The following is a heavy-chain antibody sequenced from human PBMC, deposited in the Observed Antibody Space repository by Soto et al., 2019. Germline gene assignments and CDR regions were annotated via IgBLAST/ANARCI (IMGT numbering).Heavy chain of an antibody. V-gene: IGHV4-31*03. CDR3: AREGGLAYCGGDCLYNWFDP. D-gene: IGHD2-21*02. CDR1: GGSISSCDYY. J-gene: IGHJ5*02. CDR2: RSYSGST. Sequence: SETLSLTCTVSGGSISSCDYYWVWVRQHPGKRLEWIVYRSYSGSTYYNPSLKSRVTIVVDTSRNQFSLRLSSVTAADTAVYYCAREGGLAYCGGDCLYNWFDPWGQGTLVTVSS.